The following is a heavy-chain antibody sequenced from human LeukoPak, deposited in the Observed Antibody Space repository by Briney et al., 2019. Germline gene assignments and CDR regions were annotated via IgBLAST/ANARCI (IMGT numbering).Heavy chain of an antibody. J-gene: IGHJ3*02. CDR1: GFTFSSYS. V-gene: IGHV3-21*01. CDR3: ARDTVDILTGYHLVDFDI. D-gene: IGHD3-9*01. CDR2: ISTSNNYI. Sequence: PGGSLRLSCAASGFTFSSYSMNWVRQAPGKGLEWVSSISTSNNYIYYADSVKGRFTISRDNAKNSLYLQMNSLRAEDTAVYYCARDTVDILTGYHLVDFDIWGQGTMVTVSS.